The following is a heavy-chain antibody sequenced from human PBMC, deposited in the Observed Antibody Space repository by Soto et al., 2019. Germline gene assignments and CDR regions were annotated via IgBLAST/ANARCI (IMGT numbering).Heavy chain of an antibody. J-gene: IGHJ4*02. V-gene: IGHV1-24*01. D-gene: IGHD3-3*01. CDR2: FDPEDGET. Sequence: ASVKVSCKVCGYTLTELSMHWVRQAPGKGLEWMGGFDPEDGETTYAQKFQGRVTMTEDTSTDTAYMELSSLRSEDTAVYYCAAFWSGYYDYWGQGTLVTVSS. CDR3: AAFWSGYYDY. CDR1: GYTLTELS.